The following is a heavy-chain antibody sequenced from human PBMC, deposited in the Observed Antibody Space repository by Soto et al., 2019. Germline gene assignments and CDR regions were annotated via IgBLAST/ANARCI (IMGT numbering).Heavy chain of an antibody. J-gene: IGHJ4*02. CDR1: GFTFSSYA. Sequence: GGSLRLSCAASGFTFSSYAMSWVRQAPGKGLEWVSAISGSGGSTYYADSVKGRFTISRDNSKNTLYLQMNSLRAEDTAVYYCAKDRRKVIVPLRLGYFDYWGQGTLVTVSS. CDR2: ISGSGGST. V-gene: IGHV3-23*01. CDR3: AKDRRKVIVPLRLGYFDY. D-gene: IGHD3-22*01.